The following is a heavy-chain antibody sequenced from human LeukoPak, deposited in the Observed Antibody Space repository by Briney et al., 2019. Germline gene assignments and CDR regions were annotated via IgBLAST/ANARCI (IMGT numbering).Heavy chain of an antibody. CDR1: GFTFSGSA. J-gene: IGHJ5*02. CDR2: IRSKANSYAT. D-gene: IGHD2-15*01. CDR3: TRCPIPSYNWFDP. Sequence: GGSLRLSRAASGFTFSGSAMHWVRQASGKGLEWVGRIRSKANSYATAYAASVKGRFTISRDDSKNTAYLQMNSLKTEDTAVYYCTRCPIPSYNWFDPWGQGTLVTVSS. V-gene: IGHV3-73*01.